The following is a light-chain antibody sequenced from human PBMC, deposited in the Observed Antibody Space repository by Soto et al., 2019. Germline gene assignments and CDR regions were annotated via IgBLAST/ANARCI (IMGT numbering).Light chain of an antibody. Sequence: QSALTQPASVSGSPGQSITISCAGTGSDVGGYNYVSWYQQHPGKAPKLLIYEVSNRPSGVSNRFSASKSANTASLTISGPQAEDEADYYCTSYTTSTTRVFGTGTKLTVL. J-gene: IGLJ1*01. CDR2: EVS. V-gene: IGLV2-14*01. CDR3: TSYTTSTTRV. CDR1: GSDVGGYNY.